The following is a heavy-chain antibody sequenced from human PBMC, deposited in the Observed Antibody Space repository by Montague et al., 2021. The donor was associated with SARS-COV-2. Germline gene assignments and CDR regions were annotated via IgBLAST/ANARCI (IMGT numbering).Heavy chain of an antibody. V-gene: IGHV4-61*02. Sequence: TLSLTCTVSGGSISSGSYYWSWIRQPAGKGLEWIGRISISGXTXYXXXXKSRVTISVDTSKNQFSLKLSSATAADTAVYYCARDIAVAGLFDYWGQGTLVTVSS. J-gene: IGHJ4*02. CDR3: ARDIAVAGLFDY. CDR1: GGSISSGSYY. D-gene: IGHD6-19*01. CDR2: ISISGXT.